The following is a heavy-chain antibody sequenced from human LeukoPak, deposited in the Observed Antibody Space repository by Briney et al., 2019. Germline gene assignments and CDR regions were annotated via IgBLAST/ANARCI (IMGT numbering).Heavy chain of an antibody. D-gene: IGHD3-10*01. CDR1: GGTFSSYA. V-gene: IGHV1-69*13. CDR3: ARDRHGSGTYNYYGMDV. CDR2: IIPIFGTA. Sequence: SVKVSCKASGGTFSSYAISWVRQAPGQGLEWMGGIIPIFGTANYAQKFQGRVTITADESTSTAYMELSSLRSEDTAVYYCARDRHGSGTYNYYGMDVWGQGTTVTVSS. J-gene: IGHJ6*02.